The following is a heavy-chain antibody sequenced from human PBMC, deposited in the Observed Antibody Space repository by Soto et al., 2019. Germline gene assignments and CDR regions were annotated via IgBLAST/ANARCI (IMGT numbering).Heavy chain of an antibody. V-gene: IGHV1-69*06. Sequence: SVKVSGKASGGTFSIYAISCVLQSPLQWLEWMGGIIPIFGTANYAQKFQGRVTITADKSTSTAYMELSSLRSEDTAVYYCARDAPSYSSSWYRWFDPWGQGTLVTVSS. J-gene: IGHJ5*02. CDR2: IIPIFGTA. D-gene: IGHD6-13*01. CDR3: ARDAPSYSSSWYRWFDP. CDR1: GGTFSIYA.